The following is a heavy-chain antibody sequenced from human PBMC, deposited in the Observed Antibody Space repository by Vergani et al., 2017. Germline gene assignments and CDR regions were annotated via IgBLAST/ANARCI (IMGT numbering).Heavy chain of an antibody. CDR2: IKQDGSEK. CDR3: ARPSDPSDYEGLDI. V-gene: IGHV3-7*01. Sequence: EVQLVESGGGLVQPGGSLRLSCAASGFMFSNYWMNWVRRAPGKGLELVTNIKQDGSEKYYVDSVRGRFTISRENAKNSLYLQMNSLRTEDTAVYHCARPSDPSDYEGLDIWGQGTMVTV. J-gene: IGHJ3*02. CDR1: GFMFSNYW. D-gene: IGHD5-12*01.